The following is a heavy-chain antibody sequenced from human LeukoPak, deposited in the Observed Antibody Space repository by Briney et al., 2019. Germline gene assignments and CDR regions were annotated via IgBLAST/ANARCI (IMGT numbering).Heavy chain of an antibody. V-gene: IGHV4-31*03. D-gene: IGHD5-18*01. CDR2: IYYSGST. J-gene: IGHJ4*02. CDR1: GGSISSGGYY. Sequence: SQTLSLTCTVSGGSISSGGYYWSWIRQHPGKGLEWIGYIYYSGSTYYNPSLKSRVTISVDTSKNQFSLKLSSVNAADTAVYYCAGIDRYSYGQRTFDYWGQGTLVTVSS. CDR3: AGIDRYSYGQRTFDY.